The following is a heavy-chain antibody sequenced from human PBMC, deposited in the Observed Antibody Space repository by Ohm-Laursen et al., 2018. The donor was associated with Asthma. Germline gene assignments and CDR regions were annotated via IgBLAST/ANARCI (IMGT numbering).Heavy chain of an antibody. V-gene: IGHV1-18*01. Sequence: GASVKVSCKVSGYSVTSYAFSWVRQAPGQRPEWMGWIYIANTNYAPKFRDRVTMTTDTSTSTLYMELRRLKSDDTAVYYCVRDVVDRFDDWGQGSLVIVSS. D-gene: IGHD2-21*01. J-gene: IGHJ4*02. CDR3: VRDVVDRFDD. CDR2: IYIANT. CDR1: GYSVTSYA.